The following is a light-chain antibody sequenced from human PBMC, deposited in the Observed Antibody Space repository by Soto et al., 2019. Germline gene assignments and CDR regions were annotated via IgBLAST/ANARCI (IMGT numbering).Light chain of an antibody. CDR2: DVS. V-gene: IGLV2-23*02. Sequence: QSALTQPASVSGSPGQSLTISCTGASNDVGKYNHVSWYQHHAGKAPKLILYDVSQWHSGASRRFSGSKSGNTASLAIYRHQPDDEAYYYCPSYGGGTTFYVSGNRTKVTDL. CDR3: PSYGGGTTFYV. J-gene: IGLJ1*01. CDR1: SNDVGKYNH.